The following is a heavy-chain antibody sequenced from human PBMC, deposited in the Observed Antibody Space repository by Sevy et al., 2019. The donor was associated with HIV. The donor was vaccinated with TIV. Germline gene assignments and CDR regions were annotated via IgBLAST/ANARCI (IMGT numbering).Heavy chain of an antibody. CDR3: ARDPYYDSSGYNPPGAFDI. Sequence: GSLRLSCAASGFTFSSYWMSWVRQAPGKGLEWVANIKQDGSEKYYVDSVKGRFTISRDNAKNSLYLQMNSLRAEDTAVYYCARDPYYDSSGYNPPGAFDIWGQGTMVTVSS. D-gene: IGHD3-22*01. CDR2: IKQDGSEK. V-gene: IGHV3-7*03. J-gene: IGHJ3*02. CDR1: GFTFSSYW.